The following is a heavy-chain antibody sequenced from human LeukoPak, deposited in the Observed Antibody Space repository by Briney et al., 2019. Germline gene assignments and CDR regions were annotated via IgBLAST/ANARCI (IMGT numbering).Heavy chain of an antibody. J-gene: IGHJ4*02. D-gene: IGHD3-10*01. CDR2: ISPSGTVI. CDR3: ARDYNC. Sequence: GGSLGLSCSASGFIFTDYYMSWIRQAPGKGLEWVSYISPSGTVIYNGDSVKGRFTISRDNAKKSLYLQMNSLRAEDTAVYYCARDYNCWGQGTLVTVSS. V-gene: IGHV3-11*01. CDR1: GFIFTDYY.